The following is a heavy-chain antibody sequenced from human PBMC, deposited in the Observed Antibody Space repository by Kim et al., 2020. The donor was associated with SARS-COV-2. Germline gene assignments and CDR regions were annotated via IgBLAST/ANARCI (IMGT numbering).Heavy chain of an antibody. V-gene: IGHV1-3*01. CDR1: GYTFTTYA. J-gene: IGHJ6*02. CDR3: AIDGGSSLCTQHLMDL. CDR2: INCGTGNT. Sequence: ASVKVSCKASGYTFTTYAMHWVRQAPGQSLVCIVWINCGTGNTKYSQNFQDRFTITSYTSASSAYMELSCLRSEDTAIYYFAIDGGSSLCTQHLMDLWGQ. D-gene: IGHD3-16*01.